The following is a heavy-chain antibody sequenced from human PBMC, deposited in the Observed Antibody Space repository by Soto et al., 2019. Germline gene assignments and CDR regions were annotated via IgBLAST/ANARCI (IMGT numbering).Heavy chain of an antibody. V-gene: IGHV3-7*01. CDR1: ECTFSDYY. CDR2: IRQDSSDK. CDR3: AAGCGWLVHV. D-gene: IGHD6-19*01. Sequence: GSLRVSCEASECTFSDYYMTWVRLAPGKVLEWVANIRQDSSDKHYAESVWGRFTISRDNAEKSLYLEMDSVSVEDPGVYYCAAGCGWLVHVWAQGTLV. J-gene: IGHJ4*02.